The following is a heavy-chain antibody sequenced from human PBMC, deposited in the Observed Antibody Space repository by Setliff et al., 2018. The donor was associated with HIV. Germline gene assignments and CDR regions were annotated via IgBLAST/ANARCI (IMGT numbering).Heavy chain of an antibody. CDR2: IYGGAST. D-gene: IGHD2-21*02. CDR1: GFSFSLYA. V-gene: IGHV3-23*01. Sequence: LRLSCKATGFSFSLYAMSWVRQAPGKGLEWLSTIYGGASTYYADSVKGRFTTSRDNSKNTLYLQMNSLRAEDTAVYYCARGQFRLRPDSLDLWGRGTLVTV. CDR3: ARGQFRLRPDSLDL. J-gene: IGHJ3*01.